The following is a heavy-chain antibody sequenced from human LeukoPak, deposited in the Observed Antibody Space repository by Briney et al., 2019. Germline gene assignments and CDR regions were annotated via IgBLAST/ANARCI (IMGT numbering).Heavy chain of an antibody. D-gene: IGHD6-13*01. CDR2: INPNSGGT. J-gene: IGHJ4*02. V-gene: IGHV1-2*04. CDR3: AREVTAAGPLNY. CDR1: GYTFTGYY. Sequence: ASVKVSCKASGYTFTGYYMHWVRQAPRQGLEWMGWINPNSGGTNYAQKFQGWVTMTRDTSISTAYMELSRLRSDDTAVYYCAREVTAAGPLNYWGQGTLVTVSS.